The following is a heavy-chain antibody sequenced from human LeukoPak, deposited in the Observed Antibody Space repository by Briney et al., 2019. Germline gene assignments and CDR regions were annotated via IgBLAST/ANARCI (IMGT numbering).Heavy chain of an antibody. CDR1: GFTLSTYD. CDR3: VRSFYGDHPY. Sequence: GGSLRLSCAASGFTLSTYDMHRVRQGPGEGLEWVAAVGTSGHTFYPDSVKGQFTIPRENARNSVYLQMNSLRAGDTAVYYCVRSFYGDHPYWGQGTLVTVSS. CDR2: VGTSGHT. D-gene: IGHD4-17*01. J-gene: IGHJ4*02. V-gene: IGHV3-13*01.